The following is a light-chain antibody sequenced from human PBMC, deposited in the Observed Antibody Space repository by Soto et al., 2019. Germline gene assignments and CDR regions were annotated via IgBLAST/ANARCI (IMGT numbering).Light chain of an antibody. V-gene: IGLV2-11*01. CDR2: DVS. CDR1: SSDVGVYNY. Sequence: QSVLTQPRSVSGSPGQSVTISCTGTSSDVGVYNYVSWYQQHPGKAPKLMIYDVSKRPSGVPDRFSGSKSGNTASLTISGLHADDEADYYCCSLTASHTYVFGSGNTVTV. CDR3: CSLTASHTYV. J-gene: IGLJ1*01.